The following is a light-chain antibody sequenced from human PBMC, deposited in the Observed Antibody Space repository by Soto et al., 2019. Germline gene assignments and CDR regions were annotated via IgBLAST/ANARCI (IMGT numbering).Light chain of an antibody. Sequence: QSVLTQPASVSGSPGQSITISCVGTSGDIGDYTYVSWYRQHPGKVPKVIIYDVSNRPSGVSYRFSGTKSGNTASLTVSGLQAEDEADYYCCSYTRSGTLIFGTGTKVTVL. CDR3: CSYTRSGTLI. J-gene: IGLJ1*01. CDR2: DVS. CDR1: SGDIGDYTY. V-gene: IGLV2-14*01.